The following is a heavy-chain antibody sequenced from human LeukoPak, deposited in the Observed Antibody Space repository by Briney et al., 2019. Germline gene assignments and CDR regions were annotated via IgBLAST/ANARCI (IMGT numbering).Heavy chain of an antibody. V-gene: IGHV4-59*11. CDR3: AREGAGAHYSDH. Sequence: SETLSLTCTVSGGSISSHYWSWIRQPPGKGLEWIGYIYYSGSTNYNPSLKSRVTISVDMSKNKFSLKLSSVTATDTAVYYCAREGAGAHYSDHWGQGTLVTVSS. CDR2: IYYSGST. J-gene: IGHJ4*02. CDR1: GGSISSHY. D-gene: IGHD1-26*01.